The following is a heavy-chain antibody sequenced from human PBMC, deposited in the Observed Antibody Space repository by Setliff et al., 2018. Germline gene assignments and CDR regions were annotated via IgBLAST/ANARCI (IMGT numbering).Heavy chain of an antibody. J-gene: IGHJ6*03. V-gene: IGHV1-69*05. D-gene: IGHD3-22*01. Sequence: SVKVSCKASGYTFTNYAMTWMRQAPGQGLEWMGGIIPMFGTPAYAQKFQGRVTIITDESTSTAFMQLSSLRSEDTAVYYCVREGVDSRSSTDYRYYMDVWGKGTTVTVSS. CDR2: IIPMFGTP. CDR3: VREGVDSRSSTDYRYYMDV. CDR1: GYTFTNYA.